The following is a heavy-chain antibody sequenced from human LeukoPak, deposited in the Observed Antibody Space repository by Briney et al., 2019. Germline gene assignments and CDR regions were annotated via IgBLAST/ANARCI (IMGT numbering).Heavy chain of an antibody. CDR3: ARGRAWFQH. CDR2: IYYSGST. Sequence: PSETLSLTCVVYGGSLSGDYWSWIRQPPGKGLEWIASIYYSGSTYYNPSLKSRVTISVDTSKNQFSLKLSSVTAADTAVYYCARGRAWFQHWGQGTLVTVSS. J-gene: IGHJ1*01. V-gene: IGHV4-34*01. CDR1: GGSLSGDY.